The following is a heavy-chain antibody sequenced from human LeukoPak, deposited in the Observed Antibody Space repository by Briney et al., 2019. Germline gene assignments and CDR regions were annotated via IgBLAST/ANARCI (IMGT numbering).Heavy chain of an antibody. J-gene: IGHJ5*02. D-gene: IGHD2-2*03. CDR1: GGSISSYY. Sequence: SETLSLTCTVSGGSISSYYWSWIRQPPGKGLEWIGYIYYSGSTNYNPSLKSRVTISVDTSKNQFSLKLSSVTAADTAVYYCARVFGYCSSTSCYDRFDPWGQGTLVTVSS. V-gene: IGHV4-59*01. CDR3: ARVFGYCSSTSCYDRFDP. CDR2: IYYSGST.